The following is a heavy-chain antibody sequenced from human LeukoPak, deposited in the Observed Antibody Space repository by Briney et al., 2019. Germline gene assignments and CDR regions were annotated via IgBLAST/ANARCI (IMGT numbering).Heavy chain of an antibody. CDR3: ARSNQADDY. J-gene: IGHJ4*02. Sequence: GGPLRLSCAASGFTFSNYWMHWVRQVPGKGLVWVSRINPGGSSTTYADSVKGRVTISRDNAKNTLYLQMNSLRAEDTAVYYCARSNQADDYWGQGTLVTVSS. D-gene: IGHD4-11*01. V-gene: IGHV3-74*01. CDR2: INPGGSST. CDR1: GFTFSNYW.